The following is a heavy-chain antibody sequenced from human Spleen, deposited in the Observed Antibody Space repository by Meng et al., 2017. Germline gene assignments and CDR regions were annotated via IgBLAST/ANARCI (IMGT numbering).Heavy chain of an antibody. D-gene: IGHD3-10*01. CDR3: ARDLNGDRGIYFDY. CDR1: GYSFTHHG. Sequence: QVQLVQSGVEVKKPGASVTVSCKASGYSFTHHGITWVRQAPGQGLEWLGWISGYNDETHYSQKFQGRVTISRDTFASTAYMELSSLRSEDTAIYYCARDLNGDRGIYFDYWGQGTLVTVSS. J-gene: IGHJ4*02. CDR2: ISGYNDET. V-gene: IGHV1-18*01.